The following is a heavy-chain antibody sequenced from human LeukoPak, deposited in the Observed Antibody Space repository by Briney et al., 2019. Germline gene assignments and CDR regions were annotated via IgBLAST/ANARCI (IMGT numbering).Heavy chain of an antibody. D-gene: IGHD2-2*02. CDR3: AKTWPEYCSSTSCYTGAFDI. CDR1: GFTFSSYG. CDR2: IRYDGSNK. Sequence: PGGSLRLSCAASGFTFSSYGMHWVRQAPGKGLEWVAFIRYDGSNKYYADSVKGRFTISRDNSKNTLYLQMNSLRAEDTAVYYCAKTWPEYCSSTSCYTGAFDIWGQGTMVTVSS. J-gene: IGHJ3*02. V-gene: IGHV3-30*02.